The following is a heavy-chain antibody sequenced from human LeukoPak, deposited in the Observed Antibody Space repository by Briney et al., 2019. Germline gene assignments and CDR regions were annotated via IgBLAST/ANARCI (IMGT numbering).Heavy chain of an antibody. CDR1: GGTFSSYA. CDR3: ARDRVSGSYHTNWFDP. V-gene: IGHV1-69*05. D-gene: IGHD3-16*01. J-gene: IGHJ5*02. CDR2: LIPIFGTA. Sequence: SVKVSCKASGGTFSSYAISWVRQAPGQGLEWMGGLIPIFGTANYAQKFQGRVTINTDESTSTAYMELSSLRSEDTAVYYCARDRVSGSYHTNWFDPWGQGTLVTVSS.